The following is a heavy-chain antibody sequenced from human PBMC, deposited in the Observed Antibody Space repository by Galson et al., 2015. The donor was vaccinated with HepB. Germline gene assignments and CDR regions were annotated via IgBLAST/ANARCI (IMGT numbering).Heavy chain of an antibody. CDR1: GGTFSSDA. CDR3: ARVKTPFGYSSSWYY. J-gene: IGHJ4*02. CDR2: IIPIFGTA. Sequence: SVKVSCKASGGTFSSDAISWVRQAPGQGLEWMGGIIPIFGTANYAQKFQGRVTITADESTSTAYMELSSLRSEDTAVYYCARVKTPFGYSSSWYYWGQGTLVTVSS. D-gene: IGHD6-13*01. V-gene: IGHV1-69*13.